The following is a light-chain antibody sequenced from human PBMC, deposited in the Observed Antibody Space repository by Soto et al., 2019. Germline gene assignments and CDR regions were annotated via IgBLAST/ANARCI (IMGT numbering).Light chain of an antibody. CDR3: QQYYSFPLT. J-gene: IGKJ3*01. CDR1: QGISSY. CDR2: AAS. Sequence: VILMTQSPSLLSASTGDRVTISCRVSQGISSYLAWYQQKPGTAPELLIYAASTLHSGVPSRFSGSGSGTDFTLTISCLQSEDFATYYCQQYYSFPLTFGPGTKVDIK. V-gene: IGKV1D-8*01.